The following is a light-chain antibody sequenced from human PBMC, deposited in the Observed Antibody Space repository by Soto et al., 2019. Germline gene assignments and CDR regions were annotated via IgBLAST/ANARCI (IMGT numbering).Light chain of an antibody. V-gene: IGLV1-44*01. CDR2: SNN. CDR3: AAWDDSLNGYV. CDR1: RSNIGVNT. Sequence: QAVVTQSPSASGTPGQRVTISCSGSRSNIGVNTVIWYRQLPGTAPKLLIFSNNQRPSGVPDRFSGSKSGTSASLAISGLQSEDEADYYCAAWDDSLNGYVFGTGTKLTVL. J-gene: IGLJ1*01.